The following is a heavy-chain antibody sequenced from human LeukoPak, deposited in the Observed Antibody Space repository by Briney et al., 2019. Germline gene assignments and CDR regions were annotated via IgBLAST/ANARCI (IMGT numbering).Heavy chain of an antibody. CDR1: GASVNTGTYF. J-gene: IGHJ6*03. CDR3: ARDYYDILTWDYYYYMDV. V-gene: IGHV4-61*02. D-gene: IGHD3-9*01. CDR2: IYTSGST. Sequence: SQTLSLTCAVSGASVNTGTYFWTWVRQPAGKGLEWIGRIYTSGSTNYNPSLKSRVTMSVDTSKNQFSLKLSSVTAADTAVYYCARDYYDILTWDYYYYMDVWGKGTTVTVSS.